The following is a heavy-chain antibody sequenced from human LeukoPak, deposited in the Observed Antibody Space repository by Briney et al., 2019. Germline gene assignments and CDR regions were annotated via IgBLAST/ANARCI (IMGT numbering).Heavy chain of an antibody. V-gene: IGHV3-9*01. J-gene: IGHJ4*02. CDR1: GFTFDDYA. Sequence: GGSLRLSCAASGFTFDDYAMHWVRQAPGKGLEWVSGISWNSGSIGYADSVKGRFTISRDNAKNSLYLQMNSLRSDDTAVYYCASGSVVLVPAAITQVDYWGQGTLVTASS. CDR3: ASGSVVLVPAAITQVDY. CDR2: ISWNSGSI. D-gene: IGHD2-2*01.